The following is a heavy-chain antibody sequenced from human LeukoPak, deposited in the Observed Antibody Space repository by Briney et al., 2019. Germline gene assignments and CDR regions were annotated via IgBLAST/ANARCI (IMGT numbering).Heavy chain of an antibody. D-gene: IGHD5-18*01. CDR1: GSTFSSYG. CDR3: AKGRGYSYGLPFLY. Sequence: GGSLRLSCAASGSTFSSYGMHWVRQAPGKGLEWVAFIRYDGSNKYYADSVKGRFTISRDNSKNTLYLQMNSLRAEDTAVYYCAKGRGYSYGLPFLYWGQGTLVTVSS. V-gene: IGHV3-30*02. J-gene: IGHJ4*02. CDR2: IRYDGSNK.